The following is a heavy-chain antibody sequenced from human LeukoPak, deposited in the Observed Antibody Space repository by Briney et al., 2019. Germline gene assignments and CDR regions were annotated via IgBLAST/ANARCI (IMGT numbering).Heavy chain of an antibody. J-gene: IGHJ6*03. V-gene: IGHV1-18*01. CDR3: ARGKCSGGTCYSSYMDV. CDR2: ISAYNGQT. D-gene: IGHD2-15*01. CDR1: GYTFTSHG. Sequence: ASVKVSCKTSGYTFTSHGISWVRQAPGQGLEWVGWISAYNGQTNYAQKLQGRVTMTTDTSTSTAYMELRSLRSDDTAVYYCARGKCSGGTCYSSYMDVWGKGTTVTVSS.